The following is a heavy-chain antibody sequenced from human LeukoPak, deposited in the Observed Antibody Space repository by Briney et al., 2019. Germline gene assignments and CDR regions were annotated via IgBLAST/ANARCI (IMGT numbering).Heavy chain of an antibody. CDR2: IKQDGSEK. Sequence: GGSLRLSCAAPGYTFSSYWMSWVRQAPGKGLEWVANIKQDGSEKYYVDSVKGRFTISRDNAKNSLYLQMNSLRAEDTAVYYCARDLYLAAAALNWFDPWGQGTLVTVSS. CDR1: GYTFSSYW. V-gene: IGHV3-7*01. D-gene: IGHD6-13*01. CDR3: ARDLYLAAAALNWFDP. J-gene: IGHJ5*02.